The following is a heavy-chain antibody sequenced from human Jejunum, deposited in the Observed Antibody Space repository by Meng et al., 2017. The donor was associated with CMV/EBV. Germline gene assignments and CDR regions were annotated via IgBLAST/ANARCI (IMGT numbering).Heavy chain of an antibody. CDR1: FNTYA. D-gene: IGHD6-13*01. Sequence: FNTYAMNWVRQAPGKGLEWIAYISSNSNSLLYADSVRGRFSISRDNAKNSLSLDMNSLTAEDTAVYYCARLSAAGNYFYYYGLDGWGPGTRVTVSS. CDR2: ISSNSNSL. CDR3: ARLSAAGNYFYYYGLDG. J-gene: IGHJ6*02. V-gene: IGHV3-48*04.